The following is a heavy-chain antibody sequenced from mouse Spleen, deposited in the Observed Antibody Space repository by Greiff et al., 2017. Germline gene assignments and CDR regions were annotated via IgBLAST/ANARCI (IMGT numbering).Heavy chain of an antibody. V-gene: IGHV5-9-1*02. Sequence: EVQGVESGEGLVKPGGSLKLSCAASGFTFSSYAMSWVRQTPEKRLEWVAYISSGGDYIYYADTVKGRFTISRDNARNTLYLQMSSLKSEDTAMYYCTRADSYGTNYWFAYWGQGTLVTVSA. CDR2: ISSGGDYI. D-gene: IGHD1-1*01. J-gene: IGHJ3*01. CDR3: TRADSYGTNYWFAY. CDR1: GFTFSSYA.